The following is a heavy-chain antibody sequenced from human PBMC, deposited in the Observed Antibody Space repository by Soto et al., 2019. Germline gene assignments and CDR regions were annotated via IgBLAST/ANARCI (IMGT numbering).Heavy chain of an antibody. J-gene: IGHJ5*02. CDR2: IYYSGSS. D-gene: IGHD3-16*01. CDR3: ARDEGWGRQGFGLDP. Sequence: QVQLQESGPGLVKPSETLSLTCTVSGCSVRSGSYYCSWIRQPPGKGLEWIGYIYYSGSSHYNPPLTGRVSMSVATSKNQFSLTLSSVTAADTAVYYCARDEGWGRQGFGLDPLGRGTLVSVSS. CDR1: GCSVRSGSYY. V-gene: IGHV4-61*01.